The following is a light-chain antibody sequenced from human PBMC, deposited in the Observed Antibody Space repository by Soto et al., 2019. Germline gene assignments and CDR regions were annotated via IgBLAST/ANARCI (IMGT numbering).Light chain of an antibody. CDR1: QSVKTF. CDR2: DAS. V-gene: IGKV3-11*01. CDR3: QQRSNWPPIT. J-gene: IGKJ5*01. Sequence: EIVLTQSPATLSLSPGERATLSCRASQSVKTFLVWYQQRPGQAPRLLTHDASHRAAGIPARFSGSGFGTDFTLTISSLEAEDAAVYYCQQRSNWPPITFGQGTRLEIK.